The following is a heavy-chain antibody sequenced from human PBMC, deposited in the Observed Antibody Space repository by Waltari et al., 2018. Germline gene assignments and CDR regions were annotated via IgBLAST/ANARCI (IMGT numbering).Heavy chain of an antibody. CDR3: ARDDSSSWFPTEFRYYYYGMDV. CDR2: FSSSSSTI. Sequence: EVQLVESGGGLVQPGGSLRLSCAASGFTFSSFSMTWFRPAPGKGLEWVSYFSSSSSTIYYAASVKGRVTISRDNAKNSLYLQMNSLRAEDTAVYYCARDDSSSWFPTEFRYYYYGMDVWGQGTTVTVSS. V-gene: IGHV3-48*04. CDR1: GFTFSSFS. J-gene: IGHJ6*02. D-gene: IGHD6-13*01.